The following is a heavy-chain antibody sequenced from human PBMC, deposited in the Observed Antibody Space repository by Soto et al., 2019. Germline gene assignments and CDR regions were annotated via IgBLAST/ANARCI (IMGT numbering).Heavy chain of an antibody. D-gene: IGHD1-26*01. J-gene: IGHJ6*02. CDR1: GFTFTSSA. CDR2: IVVGSGNT. CDR3: AADNAGATRRRYYGMDV. Sequence: SVKVSCKASGFTFTSSAVQWVRQARGQRLEWIGWIVVGSGNTNYAQKFQERVTITRDMSTSTAYMELSSLRSEDTAVYYCAADNAGATRRRYYGMDVWGRGTTVTVSS. V-gene: IGHV1-58*01.